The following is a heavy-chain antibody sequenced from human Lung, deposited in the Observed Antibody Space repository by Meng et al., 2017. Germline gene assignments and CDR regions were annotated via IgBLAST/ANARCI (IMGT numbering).Heavy chain of an antibody. CDR1: GGSFSDYY. J-gene: IGHJ4*02. V-gene: IGHV4-34*01. CDR3: ARGPTTMAHDFDY. D-gene: IGHD4-11*01. Sequence: QLQKWGAVLLKPSETLSLTGVFSGGSFSDYYWSWIRQPPGKGLEWIGEINHSGSTNYNPSLESRATISVDTSQNNLSLKLSSVTAADSAVYYCARGPTTMAHDFDYWGQGTLVTVSS. CDR2: INHSGST.